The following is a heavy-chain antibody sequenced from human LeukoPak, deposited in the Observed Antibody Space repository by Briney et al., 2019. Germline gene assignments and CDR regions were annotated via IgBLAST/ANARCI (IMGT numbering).Heavy chain of an antibody. J-gene: IGHJ4*02. CDR1: GYTFTSSG. D-gene: IGHD6-19*01. V-gene: IGHV1-18*01. Sequence: ASVKVSCKASGYTFTSSGISWVRQAPGQGPEWMGWISTYNGYSKYAQNLQGRVTMTADTSTSTAYMELSSLSSDDTAVYYCAKNSSGGYSDYWGQGTLVTVSS. CDR2: ISTYNGYS. CDR3: AKNSSGGYSDY.